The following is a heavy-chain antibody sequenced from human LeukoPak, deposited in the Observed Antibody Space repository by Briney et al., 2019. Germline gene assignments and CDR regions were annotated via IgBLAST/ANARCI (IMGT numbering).Heavy chain of an antibody. CDR1: GGSISSYY. V-gene: IGHV4-59*08. J-gene: IGHJ5*02. CDR3: ARGDFYSSAT. D-gene: IGHD6-19*01. CDR2: IYYSWST. Sequence: SETLSLTCTVSGGSISSYYWSWIRQPPGKGLEWIGYIYYSWSTNYNPSLKSRVTISVDTSKNQFSLKLSSVTAADTAVYYCARGDFYSSATWGQGTLVTVSS.